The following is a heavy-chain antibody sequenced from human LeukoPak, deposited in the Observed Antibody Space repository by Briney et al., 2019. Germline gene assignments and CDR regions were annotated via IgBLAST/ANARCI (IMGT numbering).Heavy chain of an antibody. J-gene: IGHJ3*02. CDR1: GFTFSSYA. D-gene: IGHD2-21*02. V-gene: IGHV3-23*01. CDR2: ISGSGGST. Sequence: GGSLRLSCAASGFTFSSYAMSWVRQAPGKGLEWVSAISGSGGSTYYADSVKGRFTISRDNSKNTLYLQVNSLRAEDTAVYYCAKTVVVTGNPRAFDIWGQGTMVTVSS. CDR3: AKTVVVTGNPRAFDI.